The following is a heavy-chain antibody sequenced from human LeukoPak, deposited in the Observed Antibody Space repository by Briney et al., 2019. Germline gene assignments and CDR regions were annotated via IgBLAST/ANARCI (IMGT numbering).Heavy chain of an antibody. CDR1: GFTFDDYA. V-gene: IGHV3-9*01. CDR3: AKDIAPYPGIAAAGMDYYYYYGMDV. CDR2: ISWNSGSI. Sequence: PGGSQRLSCAASGFTFDDYAMHWVRQAPGKGLEWVSGISWNSGSIGYADSVKGRFTISRDNAKNSLYLQMNSLRAEDTALYYCAKDIAPYPGIAAAGMDYYYYYGMDVWGQGTTVTVSS. D-gene: IGHD6-13*01. J-gene: IGHJ6*02.